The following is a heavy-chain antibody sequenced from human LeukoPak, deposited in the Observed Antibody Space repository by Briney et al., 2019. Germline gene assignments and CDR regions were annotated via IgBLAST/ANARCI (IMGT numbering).Heavy chain of an antibody. V-gene: IGHV3-21*01. CDR3: AGRGGYCSSTSCFFDY. CDR1: GFTFSSYS. D-gene: IGHD2-2*01. J-gene: IGHJ4*02. Sequence: GGSLRLSCAASGFTFSSYSMNWVRQAPGKGLEWVSLISSSSSYIYYADSVKGRFTISRDNAKNSLYLQMNSLRAEDTAVYYCAGRGGYCSSTSCFFDYWGQGTLVTVSS. CDR2: ISSSSSYI.